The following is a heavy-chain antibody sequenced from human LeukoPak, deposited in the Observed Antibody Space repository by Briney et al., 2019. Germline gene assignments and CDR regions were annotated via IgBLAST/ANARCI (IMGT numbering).Heavy chain of an antibody. CDR1: GFTFSSYS. CDR2: ISSSSYI. V-gene: IGHV3-21*01. CDR3: ARSRGAVASDY. D-gene: IGHD6-19*01. Sequence: PGGSLRLSCAASGFTFSSYSMNWVRQAPGMGLEWVSSISSSSYIYYADSVKGRFTISRDNAKNSLYLQMNSLRAEDTAVYYCARSRGAVASDYWGQGTLVTVSS. J-gene: IGHJ4*02.